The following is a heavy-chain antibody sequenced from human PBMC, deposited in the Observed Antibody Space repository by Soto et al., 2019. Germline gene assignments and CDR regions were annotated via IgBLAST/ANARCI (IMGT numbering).Heavy chain of an antibody. CDR3: AADMRYPQLSTISYYYTDV. CDR2: IVVGSGNT. J-gene: IGHJ6*03. D-gene: IGHD6-13*01. V-gene: IGHV1-58*01. CDR1: GFSFNSFS. Sequence: EVSRQSFGFSFNSFSFQWGGQGRGQSPGWIGWIVVGSGNTNYAQKFQERVTTTRDMSTSTAYMELSSLRSEDTAVYYCAADMRYPQLSTISYYYTDVWGKGTTVTVSS.